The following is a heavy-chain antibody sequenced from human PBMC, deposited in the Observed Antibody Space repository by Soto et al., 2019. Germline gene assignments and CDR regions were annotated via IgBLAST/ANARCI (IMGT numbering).Heavy chain of an antibody. J-gene: IGHJ4*02. Sequence: QITLKESGPTLVKPTQTLTLTCTFSGFSLSTSGVVVGWIRQPPGKAREWLALIYWDDDKRDSPFLKSRLTITKDTSKNQVVLTITNIAPVDTATYYCAHSPYSSSSYSFDYCGQGTLVTVSS. CDR1: GFSLSTSGVV. V-gene: IGHV2-5*02. D-gene: IGHD6-6*01. CDR3: AHSPYSSSSYSFDY. CDR2: IYWDDDK.